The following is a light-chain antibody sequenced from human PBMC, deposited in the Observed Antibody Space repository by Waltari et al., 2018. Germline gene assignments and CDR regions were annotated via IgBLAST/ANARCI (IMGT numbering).Light chain of an antibody. CDR3: QNHERLPAM. V-gene: IGKV3-20*01. Sequence: IVLTQCPGTVSLSPGERATLSCRAIPIISRYLAWYQQKPGQAPRLLIYAASSRATGIPDRFSGIGSGTDFRLTISRLEPEDFAVYFCQNHERLPAMFGQGTKVEIK. CDR1: PIISRY. J-gene: IGKJ1*01. CDR2: AAS.